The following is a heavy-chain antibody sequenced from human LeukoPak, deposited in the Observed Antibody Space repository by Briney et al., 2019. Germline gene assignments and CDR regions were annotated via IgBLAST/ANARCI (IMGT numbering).Heavy chain of an antibody. CDR1: RYSFTSYW. V-gene: IGHV5-51*01. Sequence: GESLKISCKGSRYSFTSYWIGWVRQMPGKGLEWMGIIYPGDSDTGYSPSFQGQVTISADKSISTAHLQWSSLKASDTAMYYCARRTLGNGMDVWGQGTTVTVSS. D-gene: IGHD1-26*01. CDR3: ARRTLGNGMDV. CDR2: IYPGDSDT. J-gene: IGHJ6*02.